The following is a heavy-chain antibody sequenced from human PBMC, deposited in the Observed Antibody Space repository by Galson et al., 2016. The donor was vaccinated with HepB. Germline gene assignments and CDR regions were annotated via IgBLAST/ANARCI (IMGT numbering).Heavy chain of an antibody. CDR3: AKDYSSGWFGAGGFEH. CDR1: EFTFDDYA. Sequence: SLRLSCAASEFTFDDYAMHWVRQVPGKGLEWVSGISWNSGSSGYADSAKGRFTVSRDNAKNSLYLQMNSLRAEDTAFYFCAKDYSSGWFGAGGFEHWGQGTLVTVSS. D-gene: IGHD6-19*01. V-gene: IGHV3-9*01. J-gene: IGHJ4*02. CDR2: ISWNSGSS.